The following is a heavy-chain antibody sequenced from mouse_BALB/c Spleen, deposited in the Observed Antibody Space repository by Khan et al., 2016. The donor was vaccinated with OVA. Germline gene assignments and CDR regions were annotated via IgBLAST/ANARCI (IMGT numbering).Heavy chain of an antibody. J-gene: IGHJ4*01. CDR3: ARYKYDGYAGDY. Sequence: EVQLQESGPGLVKPSQSLSLTCTVTGYSIPTNYAWDWIRQFPGNKLEWMGYISYSGSTSYNPSLKSRISITRDTSKNQFFLQLNSVTTEDTATYNCARYKYDGYAGDYWGQGTSVTVSS. V-gene: IGHV3-2*02. CDR2: ISYSGST. CDR1: GYSIPTNYA. D-gene: IGHD2-12*01.